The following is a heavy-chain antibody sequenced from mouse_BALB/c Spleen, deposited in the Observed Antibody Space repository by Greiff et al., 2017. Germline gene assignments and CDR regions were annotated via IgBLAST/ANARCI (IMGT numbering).Heavy chain of an antibody. Sequence: EVQLQQSGPELMKPGASVKISCKASGYSFTSYYMHWVKQSHGKSLEWIGYIDPFNGGTSYNQKFKGKATLTVDKSSSTAYMHLSSLTSEDSAVYYCARNYRDGGDYAMDYWGQGTSVTVSS. CDR2: IDPFNGGT. CDR1: GYSFTSYY. V-gene: IGHV1S135*01. J-gene: IGHJ4*01. CDR3: ARNYRDGGDYAMDY. D-gene: IGHD2-14*01.